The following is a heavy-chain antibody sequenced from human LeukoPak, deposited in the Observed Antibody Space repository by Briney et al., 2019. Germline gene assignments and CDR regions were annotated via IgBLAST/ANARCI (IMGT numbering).Heavy chain of an antibody. CDR1: GFTFSDYY. CDR3: ARERGSSTYYFDY. Sequence: GGSLRLSCAASGFTFSDYYMSWIRQAPGRGLEWVSYISSSGSTIYYADSVKGRFTISRDNAKNSLYLQMNSLRAEDTAVYYCARERGSSTYYFDYWGQGTLVTVSS. J-gene: IGHJ4*02. V-gene: IGHV3-11*01. D-gene: IGHD5/OR15-5a*01. CDR2: ISSSGSTI.